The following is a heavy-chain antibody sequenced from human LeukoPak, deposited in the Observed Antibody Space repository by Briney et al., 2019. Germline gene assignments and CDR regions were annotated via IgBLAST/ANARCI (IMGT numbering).Heavy chain of an antibody. Sequence: GGSLRLSCAASGFTFSSYGMHWVRQAPGKGLEWVAVIWHDGSNKYNADSVKGRFTISSDNSKNTLYLEMNSLRAEDTAVYYCARDKGRNVIWTLEYWGQGTLVTVSS. CDR2: IWHDGSNK. D-gene: IGHD2-15*01. J-gene: IGHJ4*02. CDR3: ARDKGRNVIWTLEY. V-gene: IGHV3-33*01. CDR1: GFTFSSYG.